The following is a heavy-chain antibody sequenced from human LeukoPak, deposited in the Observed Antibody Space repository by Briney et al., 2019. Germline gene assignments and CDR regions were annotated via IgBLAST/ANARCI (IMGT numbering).Heavy chain of an antibody. CDR3: AQDVLRYFDGLKGAFDI. CDR1: GGTFSSYA. Sequence: SVKVSCKASGGTFSSYAISWVRQAPGQGLEWMGGIIPIFGTANYARKFQGRVTITADESTSTAYMELSSLRSEDTAVYYCAQDVLRYFDGLKGAFDIWGQGTTVTVSS. J-gene: IGHJ3*02. V-gene: IGHV1-69*13. CDR2: IIPIFGTA. D-gene: IGHD3-9*01.